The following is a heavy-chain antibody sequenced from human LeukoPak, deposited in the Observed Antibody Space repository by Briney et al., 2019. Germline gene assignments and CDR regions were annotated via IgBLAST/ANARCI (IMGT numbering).Heavy chain of an antibody. CDR3: ARQTFYSSSCDY. V-gene: IGHV4-38-2*02. CDR1: GYSISSGYY. CDR2: IYHSGST. J-gene: IGHJ4*02. D-gene: IGHD6-13*01. Sequence: SETLSLTCTVSGYSISSGYYWGWIRQPPGKGLEWIGSIYHSGSTYYNPSLKSRVTISVDTSKNQFSLKLSSVTAADTAVYYCARQTFYSSSCDYWGQGTLVTVSS.